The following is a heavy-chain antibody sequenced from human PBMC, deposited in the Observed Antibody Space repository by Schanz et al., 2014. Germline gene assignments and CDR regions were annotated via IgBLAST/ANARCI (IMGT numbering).Heavy chain of an antibody. CDR1: GFTFSSYG. CDR2: ISGSGGST. CDR3: VKDDRGDVVVVAANY. D-gene: IGHD2-15*01. V-gene: IGHV3-23*04. Sequence: VQLVESGGGLVKPGGSLRLSCAASGFTFSSYGMHWVRQAPGKGLEWVSGISGSGGSTYDADSVKGRFTISRDNSRNTVYLQMSSLRAEDTAVYYCVKDDRGDVVVVAANYWGQGAQVIVSS. J-gene: IGHJ4*02.